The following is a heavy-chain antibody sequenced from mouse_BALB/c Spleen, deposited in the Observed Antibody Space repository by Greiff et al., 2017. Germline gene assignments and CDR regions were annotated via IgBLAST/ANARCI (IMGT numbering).Heavy chain of an antibody. CDR3: TREGDLPAWFAY. J-gene: IGHJ3*01. CDR1: GYTFTSYW. CDR2: IYPGNSDT. Sequence: VQLQQSGTVLARPGASVKMSCKASGYTFTSYWMHWVKQRPGQGLEWIGAIYPGNSDTSYNQKFKGKAKLTAVTSTSTAYMELSSLTNEDSAVYYCTREGDLPAWFAYWGQGTLVTVSA. V-gene: IGHV1-5*01.